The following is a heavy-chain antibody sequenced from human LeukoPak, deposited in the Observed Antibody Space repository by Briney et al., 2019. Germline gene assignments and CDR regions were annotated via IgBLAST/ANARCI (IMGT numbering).Heavy chain of an antibody. D-gene: IGHD3-9*01. J-gene: IGHJ5*02. CDR2: INHSGST. CDR3: ARQYFDWLFSLGNWFDP. Sequence: SETLSLTCAVYGGSFTDYYWSWIRQPPGRGLEWIGEINHSGSTNYNSSLKSRVTISVDTSKNQFSLKLSSVTATDTAVYYCARQYFDWLFSLGNWFDPWGQGTLVTVSS. V-gene: IGHV4-34*01. CDR1: GGSFTDYY.